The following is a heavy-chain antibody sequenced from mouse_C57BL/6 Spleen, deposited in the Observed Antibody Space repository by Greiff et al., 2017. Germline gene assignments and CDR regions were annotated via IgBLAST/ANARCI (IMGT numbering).Heavy chain of an antibody. D-gene: IGHD2-2*01. Sequence: VQLQQSGAELARPGASVKLSCKASGYTFPSYGISWVKQRTGQGLEWIGEIYPRSGNTYYNEKFKGKATLTADKSASTAYMELRSLTYEDSAVYFCARLYGYDGRYFDVWGTGTTVTVSS. CDR3: ARLYGYDGRYFDV. J-gene: IGHJ1*03. V-gene: IGHV1-81*01. CDR1: GYTFPSYG. CDR2: IYPRSGNT.